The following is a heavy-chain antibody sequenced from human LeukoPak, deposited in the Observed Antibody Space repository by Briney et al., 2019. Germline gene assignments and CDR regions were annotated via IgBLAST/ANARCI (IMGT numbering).Heavy chain of an antibody. J-gene: IGHJ4*02. CDR1: GGTFSSYD. CDR3: ARDLHNLDYFDY. Sequence: GASVKVSCKASGGTFSSYDISWVRQAPGQGLEWMGGIMPISGTANYAQKFQGRVTITADKPTNTAYMELSSLRSEDTAVYYCARDLHNLDYFDYWGQGTLVTVSS. CDR2: IMPISGTA. D-gene: IGHD1-1*01. V-gene: IGHV1-69*06.